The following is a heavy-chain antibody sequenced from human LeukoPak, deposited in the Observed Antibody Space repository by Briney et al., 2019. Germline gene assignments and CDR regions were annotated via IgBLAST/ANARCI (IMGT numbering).Heavy chain of an antibody. Sequence: GGSLRLSCAASGLTFSDYYMSWIRQAPGKGLEWVSYISSSGSTIYYVDSVKGRFTISRDNAKNSLYLQMNSLRAEDTAVYYCARLPAAISYYYYMDVWGKGTTVTISS. D-gene: IGHD2-2*01. CDR3: ARLPAAISYYYYMDV. CDR1: GLTFSDYY. CDR2: ISSSGSTI. J-gene: IGHJ6*03. V-gene: IGHV3-11*01.